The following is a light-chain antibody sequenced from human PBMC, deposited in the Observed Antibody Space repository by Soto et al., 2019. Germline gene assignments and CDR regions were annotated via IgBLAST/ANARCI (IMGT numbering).Light chain of an antibody. J-gene: IGLJ1*01. CDR2: DVS. V-gene: IGLV2-14*01. CDR1: SSDVGAYKY. CDR3: SSYTTTSTLFV. Sequence: QSALTQPASVSRSPGQSITISCSGTSSDVGAYKYVSWYQQHPGKAPKLMIYDVSNRPSGVSSRFSGSKSGNTASLTISGLQAEDEAEYYCSSYTTTSTLFVFGTGTKVTVL.